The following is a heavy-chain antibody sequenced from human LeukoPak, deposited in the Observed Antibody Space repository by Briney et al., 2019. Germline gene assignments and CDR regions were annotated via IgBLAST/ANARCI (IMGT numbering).Heavy chain of an antibody. D-gene: IGHD3-10*01. CDR1: GYTFTSYG. V-gene: IGHV1-8*02. Sequence: ASVKVSCKASGYTFTSYGINWVRQATGQGLEWMGWMNPNSGNTGYAQKFQGRVTMTRNTSISTAYMELSSLRSEDTAVYYCARGGTLWFGELYGPWGQGTLVTVSS. CDR2: MNPNSGNT. CDR3: ARGGTLWFGELYGP. J-gene: IGHJ5*02.